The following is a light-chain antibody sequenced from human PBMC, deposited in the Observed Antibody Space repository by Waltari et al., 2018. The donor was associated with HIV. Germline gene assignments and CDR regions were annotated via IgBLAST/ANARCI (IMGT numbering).Light chain of an antibody. CDR2: EVN. CDR1: SSDVGGYKY. CDR3: SSYTSSSTLL. Sequence: QSALTQPASVSGSAGQSITISCTGTSSDVGGYKYVSWYQQHPGKAPKIMIYEVNNRPSGVFSRFSGSKSGNTASLTISGLQAEDEADYYCSSYTSSSTLLFGGGTKVTVL. J-gene: IGLJ2*01. V-gene: IGLV2-14*03.